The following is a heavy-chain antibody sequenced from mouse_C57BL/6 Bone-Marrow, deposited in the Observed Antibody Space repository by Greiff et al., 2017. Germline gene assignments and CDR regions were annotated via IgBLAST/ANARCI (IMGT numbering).Heavy chain of an antibody. CDR2: IDPANGNT. Sequence: VQLQQSVAELVRPGASVKLSCTASGFTFTNNYMHWVKQRPEQGLEWIGRIDPANGNTKYTPKFKGKATMTADTSSNTAYLQLSSLTSEDTAIYYCASCMRGDSWGQGTTLTVSS. CDR1: GFTFTNNY. V-gene: IGHV14-3*01. J-gene: IGHJ2*01. CDR3: ASCMRGDS. D-gene: IGHD6-1*01.